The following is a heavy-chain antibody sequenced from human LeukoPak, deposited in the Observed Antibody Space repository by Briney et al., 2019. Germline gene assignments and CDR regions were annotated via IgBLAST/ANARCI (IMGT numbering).Heavy chain of an antibody. D-gene: IGHD6-13*01. CDR2: IWYDGSNK. V-gene: IGHV3-33*01. J-gene: IGHJ1*01. CDR1: GFTFSSYG. Sequence: GGSLRLSCAASGFTFSSYGMHWVRQAPGKGLEWVAVIWYDGSNKYYADSVKGRFTISRDNSKNTLYLQMNSLRTEDTAVYYCTSLRGSSSQYFQYWGQGTLVTVSS. CDR3: TSLRGSSSQYFQY.